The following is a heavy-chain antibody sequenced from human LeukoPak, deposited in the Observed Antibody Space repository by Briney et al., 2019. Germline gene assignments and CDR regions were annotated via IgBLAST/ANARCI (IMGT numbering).Heavy chain of an antibody. CDR3: ASSRSSGWIADDY. V-gene: IGHV1-69*04. CDR1: GGTFSSYA. Sequence: GASVKVSCKASGGTFSSYAISWVRQAPGQGLEWMGRIIPTLGIANYAQKFQGGVTITADKSTSTAYMELSSLRSEDTAVYYCASSRSSGWIADDYWGQGTLVTVSS. CDR2: IIPTLGIA. J-gene: IGHJ4*02. D-gene: IGHD6-19*01.